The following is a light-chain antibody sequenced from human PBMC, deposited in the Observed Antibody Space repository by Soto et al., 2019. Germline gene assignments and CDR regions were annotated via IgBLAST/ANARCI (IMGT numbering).Light chain of an antibody. CDR3: QQYNYWRLT. CDR2: GAS. Sequence: EIVMTQSPATLSVSPGERATLSCRASQSISDNLAWYQQKPGQAPRLLIYGASTGATSIQARFSVSGSWTEFTLTISSLQSEDLAIYSCQQYNYWRLTFGGGNKVQIK. V-gene: IGKV3-15*01. J-gene: IGKJ4*01. CDR1: QSISDN.